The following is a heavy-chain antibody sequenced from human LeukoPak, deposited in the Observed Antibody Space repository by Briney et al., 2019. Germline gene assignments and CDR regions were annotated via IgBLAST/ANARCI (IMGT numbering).Heavy chain of an antibody. J-gene: IGHJ4*02. V-gene: IGHV3-21*01. CDR3: AREGGAAAGYFDY. CDR1: GFTFSSYS. D-gene: IGHD6-13*01. CDR2: ISSSSSYI. Sequence: PGGSLRLSCAASGFTFSSYSMNWVRQAPGKGLEWVSSISSSSSYIYYAGSVKGRFTISRDSAKNSLYLQMNSLRAEDTAVYYCAREGGAAAGYFDYWGQGTLVTVSS.